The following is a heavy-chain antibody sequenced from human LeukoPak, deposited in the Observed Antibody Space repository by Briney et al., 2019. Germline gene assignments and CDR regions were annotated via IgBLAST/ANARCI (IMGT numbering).Heavy chain of an antibody. D-gene: IGHD3-10*01. CDR3: AKGAVRGVIFRGRKANWFDP. Sequence: GGSLRLSCAATGFTFSSYEMNWVREAPGKELEWVAFIWSDGSNKYYADSVKGRFTISRDNSKNTLYLQMNSLITDDTAVYYCAKGAVRGVIFRGRKANWFDPWGQGTLVTVSS. J-gene: IGHJ5*02. CDR1: GFTFSSYE. V-gene: IGHV3-30*02. CDR2: IWSDGSNK.